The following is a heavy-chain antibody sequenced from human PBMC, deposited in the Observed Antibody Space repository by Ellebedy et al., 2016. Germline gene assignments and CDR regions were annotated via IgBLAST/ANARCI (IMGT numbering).Heavy chain of an antibody. Sequence: GESLKISXAASGFTFSSYDMHWVRQATGKGLEWVSAIGTAGDTYYPGSVKGRFTISRENAKNSLYLQMNSLRAGDTAVYYCARVGVGTDAFDIWGQGTMVTVSS. J-gene: IGHJ3*02. CDR2: IGTAGDT. D-gene: IGHD3-10*01. CDR3: ARVGVGTDAFDI. V-gene: IGHV3-13*01. CDR1: GFTFSSYD.